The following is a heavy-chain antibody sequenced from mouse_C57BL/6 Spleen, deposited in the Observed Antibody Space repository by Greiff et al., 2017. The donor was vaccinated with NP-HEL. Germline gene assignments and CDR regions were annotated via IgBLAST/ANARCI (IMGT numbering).Heavy chain of an antibody. J-gene: IGHJ3*01. D-gene: IGHD2-4*01. V-gene: IGHV1-82*01. Sequence: VQLQQSGPELVKPGASVKISCKASGYAFSSSWMNWVKQRPGKGLEWIGRIYPGDGDTNYNGKFKGKATLTADKSSSTAYMQLSSLTSEDSAVYFCARGGDYDVGFAYWGQGTLVTVSA. CDR2: IYPGDGDT. CDR3: ARGGDYDVGFAY. CDR1: GYAFSSSW.